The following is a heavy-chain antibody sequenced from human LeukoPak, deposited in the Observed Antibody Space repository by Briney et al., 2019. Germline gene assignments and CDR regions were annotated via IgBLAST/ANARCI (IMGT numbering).Heavy chain of an antibody. CDR3: ARSSWTVVTPADAPIDF. D-gene: IGHD4-23*01. V-gene: IGHV1-18*01. Sequence: GASVKVSCKASGYTFTSYGISWVRQAPGQGLEWMGWISVYNGNTNYAQKLQGRVTMTTDTSTSTAYMELRSLRSDDTAVYYCARSSWTVVTPADAPIDFWGQGTLVTVSS. CDR1: GYTFTSYG. CDR2: ISVYNGNT. J-gene: IGHJ4*02.